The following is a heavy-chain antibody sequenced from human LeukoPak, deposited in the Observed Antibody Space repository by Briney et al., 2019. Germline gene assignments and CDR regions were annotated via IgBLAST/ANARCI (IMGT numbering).Heavy chain of an antibody. J-gene: IGHJ4*02. CDR1: GFTFSSYS. V-gene: IGHV3-48*01. CDR3: ARGEQQLANDY. D-gene: IGHD6-13*01. CDR2: ITSGSSII. Sequence: GGSLRLSCATSGFTFSSYSMNWVRQAPGKGLEWVSYITSGSSIIYYADSVKGRFTISRDNAQNSLYLQMNSLRAEDTAVYYCARGEQQLANDYWGQGTLVTVSS.